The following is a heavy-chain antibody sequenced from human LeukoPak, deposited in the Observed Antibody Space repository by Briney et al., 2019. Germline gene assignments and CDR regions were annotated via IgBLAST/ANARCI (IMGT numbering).Heavy chain of an antibody. J-gene: IGHJ4*02. Sequence: GRSLRLSCVASGFAFSSNGMHWVRQAPGKGLEWVAVTSNDERSKYYADSVKGRFTISRDNSKNTLYLQMNSLRAEDTAVYYCVKDRGDGYNYDYWGQGTLVTVSA. V-gene: IGHV3-30*18. CDR1: GFAFSSNG. CDR3: VKDRGDGYNYDY. D-gene: IGHD5-24*01. CDR2: TSNDERSK.